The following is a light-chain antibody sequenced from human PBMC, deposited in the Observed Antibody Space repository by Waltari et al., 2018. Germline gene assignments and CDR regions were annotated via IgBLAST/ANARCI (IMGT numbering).Light chain of an antibody. J-gene: IGKJ4*01. CDR1: QTVNSN. Sequence: EIVMTQSPATLSVSPGERATLSCRAGQTVNSNLAWYQQKPGQAPRLLIYGASTRATGIPARFGGRGSGTEFTLTVSSLKSEDFAVYYCQQYDNWPSTFGGGTKVEI. CDR3: QQYDNWPST. CDR2: GAS. V-gene: IGKV3-15*01.